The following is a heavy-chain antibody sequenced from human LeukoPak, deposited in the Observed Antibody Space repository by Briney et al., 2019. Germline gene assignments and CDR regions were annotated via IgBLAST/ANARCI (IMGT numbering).Heavy chain of an antibody. CDR2: ISGSGGST. V-gene: IGHV3-23*01. D-gene: IGHD4-23*01. J-gene: IGHJ3*02. Sequence: GGSLRLSCAASGFTFSSYAMSWVRQAPGKGLEWVSAISGSGGSTYYADSVKGRFTISRDNSKNTLYLQMNSLRAEDTAVYCCAKDDYGGNPAGNAFDIWGQGTMVTVSS. CDR1: GFTFSSYA. CDR3: AKDDYGGNPAGNAFDI.